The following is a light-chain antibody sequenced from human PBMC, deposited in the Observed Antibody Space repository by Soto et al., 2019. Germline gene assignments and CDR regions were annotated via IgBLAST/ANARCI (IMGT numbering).Light chain of an antibody. CDR1: QSVSSY. CDR2: DAS. J-gene: IGKJ4*01. Sequence: EIWLTQSPATLSLSPGERATLSCGASQSVSSYLAWYQQKPGQAPRLLIYDASNRATGIPARFSGSGSGTDFTLTISSLEHEDFAVYYCQQRSNWPPLTFGGGTKVDI. CDR3: QQRSNWPPLT. V-gene: IGKV3-11*01.